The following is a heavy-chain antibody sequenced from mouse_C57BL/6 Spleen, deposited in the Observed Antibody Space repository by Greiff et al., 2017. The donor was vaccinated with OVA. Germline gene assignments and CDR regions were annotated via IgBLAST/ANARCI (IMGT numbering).Heavy chain of an antibody. Sequence: VQLQQSGAELVRPGSSVKLSCKASGYTFTSYWMHWVKQRPIQGLEWIGNIDPSDSETHYNQKFKDKATLTVDKSSSTAYMQLSSLTSEDSAVYYCARLGDYEGFAYWGQGTLVTVSA. V-gene: IGHV1-52*01. CDR3: ARLGDYEGFAY. CDR1: GYTFTSYW. CDR2: IDPSDSET. D-gene: IGHD2-4*01. J-gene: IGHJ3*01.